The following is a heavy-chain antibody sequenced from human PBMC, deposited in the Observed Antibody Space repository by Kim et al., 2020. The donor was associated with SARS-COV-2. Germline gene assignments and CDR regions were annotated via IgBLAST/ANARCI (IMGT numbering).Heavy chain of an antibody. Sequence: GGSLRLSCAASGFTFSSYWMSWVRQAQGKGLEWVANIKQDGSEKYYVDSVKGRFTISRDNAKNSLYLQMNSLRAEDTAVYYCASQIVEDSSSWYYRRGWFDPWGQGTLVTVSS. D-gene: IGHD6-13*01. CDR3: ASQIVEDSSSWYYRRGWFDP. J-gene: IGHJ5*02. CDR2: IKQDGSEK. V-gene: IGHV3-7*01. CDR1: GFTFSSYW.